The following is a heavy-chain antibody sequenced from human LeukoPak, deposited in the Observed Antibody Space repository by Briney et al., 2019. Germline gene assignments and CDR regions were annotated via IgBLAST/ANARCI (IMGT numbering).Heavy chain of an antibody. J-gene: IGHJ5*02. D-gene: IGHD2-15*01. V-gene: IGHV4-59*01. Sequence: SETLSLTCTVSGGSISSYYWTWIRQPPGKGLEWIAYIYYSGSTNYNPSLKSRVTISVDRSKNQFSLKLRSVTAADTAVYYCARGEVALNWFDPWGQGTLVTVSS. CDR3: ARGEVALNWFDP. CDR1: GGSISSYY. CDR2: IYYSGST.